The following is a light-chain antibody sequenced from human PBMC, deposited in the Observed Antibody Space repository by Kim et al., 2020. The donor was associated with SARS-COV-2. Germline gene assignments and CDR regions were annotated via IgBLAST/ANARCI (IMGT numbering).Light chain of an antibody. CDR1: QTVSSN. CDR2: GAS. CDR3: KQYTNWPPT. Sequence: EIVMTQSPATLSVSPGERATLSCRASQTVSSNLAWYQQKAGQSPRLLIYGASTRATGLPARFSGSGSGTEFTLTISSLQSEDFAVYYCKQYTNWPPTFGQGTKVDIK. V-gene: IGKV3-15*01. J-gene: IGKJ1*01.